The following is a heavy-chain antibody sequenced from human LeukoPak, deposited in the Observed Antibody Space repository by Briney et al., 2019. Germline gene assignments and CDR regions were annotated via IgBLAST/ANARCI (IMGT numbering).Heavy chain of an antibody. D-gene: IGHD1-26*01. J-gene: IGHJ4*02. Sequence: GGSLRLSCAASGFTFSSYAMSWVRQAPGKGLEWVSAISGSGGSTYYADSVTGRFTISRDNSKNTLYLQMNSLRAEDTAVYYCAKAVVGAYFFDYWGQGTLVTVSS. CDR3: AKAVVGAYFFDY. V-gene: IGHV3-23*01. CDR2: ISGSGGST. CDR1: GFTFSSYA.